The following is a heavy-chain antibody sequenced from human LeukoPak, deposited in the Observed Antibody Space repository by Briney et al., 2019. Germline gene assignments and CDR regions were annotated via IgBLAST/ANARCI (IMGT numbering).Heavy chain of an antibody. D-gene: IGHD6-6*01. CDR1: GFPFSSYW. V-gene: IGHV3-74*01. Sequence: PGGSLRLSCAASGFPFSSYWKHWVRQAPGKGLVWVSRINSDGSSTSYADSVKGRFTISRDNAKNTLYLQMNSLRAEDTAVYYCARERIAAHNWFDPWGQGTLVTVSS. CDR3: ARERIAAHNWFDP. CDR2: INSDGSST. J-gene: IGHJ5*02.